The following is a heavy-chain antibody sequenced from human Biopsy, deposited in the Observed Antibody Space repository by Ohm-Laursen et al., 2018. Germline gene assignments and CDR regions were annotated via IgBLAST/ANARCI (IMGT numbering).Heavy chain of an antibody. CDR1: GGTFSNYG. CDR3: ATKLTGYFHH. D-gene: IGHD3-9*01. V-gene: IGHV1-69*06. J-gene: IGHJ1*01. CDR2: NIPILGTG. Sequence: SLVKVSCKAPGGTFSNYGVHWVRQAPGQGLEWLGGNIPILGTGNYAQKFQARVTVAADTSTSTATMELRSLRSDDTAVYYCATKLTGYFHHWGQGTLVIVSS.